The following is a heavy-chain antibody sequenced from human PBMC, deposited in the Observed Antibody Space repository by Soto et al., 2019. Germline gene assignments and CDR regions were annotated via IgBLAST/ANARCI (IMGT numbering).Heavy chain of an antibody. D-gene: IGHD3-10*01. Sequence: SETLSLTCAVSGGSISSSNWWSWVRQPPGKGLEWIGEIYHSGSTNYNPSLKSRVTISVDKSKNQFSLKLSSVTAADTAVYYCARAQGDYYGSGSYLDYWGQGTLVTVSS. CDR3: ARAQGDYYGSGSYLDY. V-gene: IGHV4-4*02. CDR2: IYHSGST. J-gene: IGHJ4*02. CDR1: GGSISSSNW.